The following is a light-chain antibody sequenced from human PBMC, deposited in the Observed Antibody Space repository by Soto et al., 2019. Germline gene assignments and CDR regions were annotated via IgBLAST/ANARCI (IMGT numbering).Light chain of an antibody. CDR3: QQYNSYTWT. CDR1: QSISSW. Sequence: DIQMTQSPSTLSASVGDRVTITCRASQSISSWLAWYQQKPGKAPKLLIYDASSLESGVPSRFSGSGSGTESTLTISSLQPDDFATYYCQQYNSYTWTFGKGTKVEIK. J-gene: IGKJ1*01. V-gene: IGKV1-5*01. CDR2: DAS.